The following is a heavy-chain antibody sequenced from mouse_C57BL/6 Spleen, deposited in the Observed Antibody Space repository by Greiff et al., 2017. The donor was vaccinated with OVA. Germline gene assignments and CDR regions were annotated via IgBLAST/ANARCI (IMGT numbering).Heavy chain of an antibody. D-gene: IGHD2-5*01. V-gene: IGHV1-81*01. CDR3: ARYISNYGWDY. CDR2: IYPRSGNT. CDR1: GYTFTSYG. Sequence: VKLQESGAELARPGASVKLSCKASGYTFTSYGISWVKQRTGQGLEWIGEIYPRSGNTYYNEKFKGKATLTADKYSSTAYMWLRSLTSEDSAVYFCARYISNYGWDYWGQGTSVTVSS. J-gene: IGHJ4*01.